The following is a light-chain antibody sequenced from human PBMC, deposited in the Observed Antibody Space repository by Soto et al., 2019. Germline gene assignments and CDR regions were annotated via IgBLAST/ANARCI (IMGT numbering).Light chain of an antibody. J-gene: IGLJ3*02. CDR1: SSDVGGYNH. CDR2: DVS. CDR3: SSYTSSNTWV. Sequence: QSVLTQPASVSGSPGQSITISCTGTSSDVGGYNHVSWYQQNPGKAPKLMICDVSNRPSGVSNRFSGSKSGNTASLTISGLQAEDEADYFCSSYTSSNTWVFGGGTQLTVL. V-gene: IGLV2-14*01.